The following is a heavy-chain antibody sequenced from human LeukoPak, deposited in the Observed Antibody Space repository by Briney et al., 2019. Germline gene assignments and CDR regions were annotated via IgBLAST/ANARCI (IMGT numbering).Heavy chain of an antibody. Sequence: PGGPLRLSCAASGFTFTYYAMHWVRQAPGKGLEWVSVISNDGSNQDYTDSVKGRFIISRDDSKSTVYLQMNSLRVDDTAMYYCARGPDPVVRGPRRAFDLWGQGTMVTVSS. CDR1: GFTFTYYA. J-gene: IGHJ3*01. V-gene: IGHV3-30-3*01. D-gene: IGHD3-10*01. CDR2: ISNDGSNQ. CDR3: ARGPDPVVRGPRRAFDL.